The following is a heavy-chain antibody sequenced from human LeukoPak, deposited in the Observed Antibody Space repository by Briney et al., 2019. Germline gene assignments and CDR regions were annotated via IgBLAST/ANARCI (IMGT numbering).Heavy chain of an antibody. J-gene: IGHJ4*02. CDR1: GFTFSSYA. CDR2: ITTSGGSA. V-gene: IGHV3-23*01. Sequence: PGGSLRLSCAASGFTFSSYAMSWVRRAPGKGLEWVSGITTSGGSASYADSVKGRFTIPRDNARNTIHLEMNRLKVEDTAIYYCVASRWSGALDFWGQGSLVTVSS. CDR3: VASRWSGALDF. D-gene: IGHD3-3*01.